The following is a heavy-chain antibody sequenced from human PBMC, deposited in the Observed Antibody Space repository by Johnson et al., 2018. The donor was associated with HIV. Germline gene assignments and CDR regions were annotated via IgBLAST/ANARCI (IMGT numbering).Heavy chain of an antibody. CDR2: ISNGGSNK. V-gene: IGHV3-30-3*01. CDR3: ARDKSTMIVVVPNDAFDI. J-gene: IGHJ3*02. CDR1: GFTFSSYG. D-gene: IGHD3-22*01. Sequence: QVQLVESGGGVVQPGRSLRLSCAASGFTFSSYGMHWVRQAPGKGLEWVAVISNGGSNKDYADAVKGRFSISRDNSKNTLCLQMDSLRPEDTAVYYCARDKSTMIVVVPNDAFDIWGQGTMVTVSS.